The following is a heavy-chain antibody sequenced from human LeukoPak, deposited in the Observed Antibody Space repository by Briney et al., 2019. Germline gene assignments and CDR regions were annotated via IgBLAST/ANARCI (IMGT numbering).Heavy chain of an antibody. J-gene: IGHJ4*02. D-gene: IGHD6-13*01. V-gene: IGHV6-1*01. CDR2: TYYRSKWYN. Sequence: SQTLSLTCAISGDSVSSNSAAWNWIRQSPSRGLEWLGRTYYRSKWYNDYAVSVKSRITINPDTSKHQFSLKLSSVAAADTAVYYCARGARTYSSSWYRRGHYFDYWGQGTLVTVSS. CDR1: GDSVSSNSAA. CDR3: ARGARTYSSSWYRRGHYFDY.